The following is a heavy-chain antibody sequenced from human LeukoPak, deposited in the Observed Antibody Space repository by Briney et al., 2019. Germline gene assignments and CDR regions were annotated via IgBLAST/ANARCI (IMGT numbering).Heavy chain of an antibody. V-gene: IGHV4-4*02. CDR3: TREDRTYCPFAY. CDR1: GGSIDITNY. Sequence: SETLSLTCGVSGGSIDITNYWRWVRQAPGKGLEWIGEIAHDGTTNYNPSLRSRVAMSFDRANNQFSLSLTSVTAADTAVYYCTREDRTYCPFAYWGQGVLVTVSS. J-gene: IGHJ4*02. CDR2: IAHDGTT. D-gene: IGHD1-26*01.